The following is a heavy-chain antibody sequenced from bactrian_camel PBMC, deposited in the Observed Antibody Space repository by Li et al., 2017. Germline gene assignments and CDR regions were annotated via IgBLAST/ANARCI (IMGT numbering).Heavy chain of an antibody. CDR2: SCSDGTS. Sequence: HVQLVESGGGSVQAGGSLELSCTASGYSYSVYCMGWFRQAPGKEREGVAASCSDGTSTYADSVKGRFTIPRDNGKNTLYLQMNALKPEDTALYYCAFSSRPGWCSLRLRGADFGHWGQGTQVTVS. J-gene: IGHJ6*01. CDR3: AFSSRPGWCSLRLRGADFGH. D-gene: IGHD3*01. CDR1: GYSYSVYC. V-gene: IGHV3S53*01.